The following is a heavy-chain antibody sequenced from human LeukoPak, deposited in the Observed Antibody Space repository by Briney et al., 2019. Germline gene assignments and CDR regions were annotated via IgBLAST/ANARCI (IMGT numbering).Heavy chain of an antibody. D-gene: IGHD6-13*01. Sequence: SVKVSCKASGGTFSSYAISWVRQAPGQGLEWMGGIIPIFGTANYAQKFQGRVTITADESTSTAYMELSSLRSEDTAVYYCASGDYSSSWRYYYYYMDVWGKGTTVTVSS. CDR2: IIPIFGTA. V-gene: IGHV1-69*13. CDR1: GGTFSSYA. CDR3: ASGDYSSSWRYYYYYMDV. J-gene: IGHJ6*03.